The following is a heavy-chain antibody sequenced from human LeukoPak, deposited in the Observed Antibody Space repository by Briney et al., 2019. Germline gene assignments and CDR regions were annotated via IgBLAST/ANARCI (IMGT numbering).Heavy chain of an antibody. J-gene: IGHJ5*02. Sequence: PETLSLTCAVYGGSFTGYYWSWIRQPPGKGLEWVAEINDNGGTNYNPSLKSRVITSVDTSTNHFSLKMNSVTAADTAVYCCARKIASQGDNWFDPWGQGILVTVSS. V-gene: IGHV4-34*01. CDR1: GGSFTGYY. CDR3: ARKIASQGDNWFDP. CDR2: INDNGGT. D-gene: IGHD2-2*01.